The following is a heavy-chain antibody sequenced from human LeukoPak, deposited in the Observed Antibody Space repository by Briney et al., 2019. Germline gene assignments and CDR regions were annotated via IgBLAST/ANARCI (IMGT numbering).Heavy chain of an antibody. Sequence: GGSLRLSCAASGFTFTNYWMSWVRQAPGKGLELVANIKQDRSEKYYVDSVKGRFTISRDNSKNTLYLQMNSLRAEDTAVYYCARESRDGYNSLDYWGQGTLVTVSS. V-gene: IGHV3-7*01. CDR2: IKQDRSEK. CDR1: GFTFTNYW. CDR3: ARESRDGYNSLDY. D-gene: IGHD5-24*01. J-gene: IGHJ4*02.